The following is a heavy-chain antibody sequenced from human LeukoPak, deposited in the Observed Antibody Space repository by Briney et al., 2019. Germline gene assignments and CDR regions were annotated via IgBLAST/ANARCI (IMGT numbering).Heavy chain of an antibody. CDR3: AKDIARYYYYYGMDV. CDR2: ISWNSGSI. V-gene: IGHV3-9*01. CDR1: GFTFDDYA. J-gene: IGHJ6*02. Sequence: GRSLRLSCAASGFTFDDYAMHWGRQAPGKGLEWVSGISWNSGSIGYADSVKGRFTISRDNAKNSLYLQMNSLRAEDTALYYCAKDIARYYYYYGMDVWGQGTTVTVSS.